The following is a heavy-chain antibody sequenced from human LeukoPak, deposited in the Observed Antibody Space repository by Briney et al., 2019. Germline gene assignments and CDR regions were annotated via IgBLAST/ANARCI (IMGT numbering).Heavy chain of an antibody. CDR1: GFTVSSYA. J-gene: IGHJ3*02. CDR3: ARDPTRFGEDAFDI. V-gene: IGHV3-30-3*01. Sequence: PGGSLRLSCAASGFTVSSYAMHWVRQAPGRGLEWVAVISYDGSNKYYADSVKGRFTISRDNSKNTLYLQMNSLRAEDTAVYYCARDPTRFGEDAFDIWGQGTMVTVSS. D-gene: IGHD3-10*02. CDR2: ISYDGSNK.